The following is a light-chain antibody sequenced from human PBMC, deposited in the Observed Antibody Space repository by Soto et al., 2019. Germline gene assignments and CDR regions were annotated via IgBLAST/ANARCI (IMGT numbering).Light chain of an antibody. CDR2: GAS. V-gene: IGKV3D-20*02. CDR3: QQRSKWPIT. Sequence: PGKRLTLSCRASQSVSSSYLTRYQQKPGQAPRHLIYGASTRATGIPATFSVSDSGTDFTLTISSLEPEDFAVYYCQQRSKWPITFGQGTRLEI. CDR1: QSVSSSY. J-gene: IGKJ5*01.